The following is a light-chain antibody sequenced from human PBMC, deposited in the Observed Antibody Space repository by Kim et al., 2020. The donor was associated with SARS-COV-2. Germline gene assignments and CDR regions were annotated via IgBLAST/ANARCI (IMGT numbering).Light chain of an antibody. Sequence: AVVTQEPSLTVSPGGTVTLTCGSSTGAVTSGHYPYWFQQKPGQAPRTLIYDTSNKHSWTPARFSGSLLGGKAALTLSGAQPEDEAEYYCLLSYSGARARVFGGVTQLTVL. V-gene: IGLV7-46*01. CDR3: LLSYSGARARV. CDR1: TGAVTSGHY. J-gene: IGLJ3*02. CDR2: DTS.